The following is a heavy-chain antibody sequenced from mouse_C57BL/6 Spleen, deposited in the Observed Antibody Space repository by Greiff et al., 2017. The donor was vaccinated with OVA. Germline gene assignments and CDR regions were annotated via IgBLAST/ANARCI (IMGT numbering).Heavy chain of an antibody. Sequence: VQLQQSGPELVKPGASVKISCKASGYTFTDYYMNWVKQSHGKSLEWIGDINPNNGGTSYNQKFKGKATLTVDKSSSTAYMELRSLTSEDSAVYYCARSATVVAPGYFDVWGTGTTVTVSS. J-gene: IGHJ1*03. CDR3: ARSATVVAPGYFDV. V-gene: IGHV1-26*01. D-gene: IGHD1-1*01. CDR1: GYTFTDYY. CDR2: INPNNGGT.